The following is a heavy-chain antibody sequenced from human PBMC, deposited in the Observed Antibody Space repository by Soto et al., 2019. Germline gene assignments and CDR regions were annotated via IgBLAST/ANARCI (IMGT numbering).Heavy chain of an antibody. CDR2: INYSGST. CDR3: ARDAKGYYARGYCSGGSCPPFDY. CDR1: GGSISSGGYY. Sequence: SETLSLTCTVSGGSISSGGYYWSWIRQHPGKGLEWIGYINYSGSTYYNPSLKSRVTISVDTSKNQFSLKLSSVTAADTAVYYCARDAKGYYARGYCSGGSCPPFDYWGQGTLVTSPQ. V-gene: IGHV4-31*03. J-gene: IGHJ4*02. D-gene: IGHD2-15*01.